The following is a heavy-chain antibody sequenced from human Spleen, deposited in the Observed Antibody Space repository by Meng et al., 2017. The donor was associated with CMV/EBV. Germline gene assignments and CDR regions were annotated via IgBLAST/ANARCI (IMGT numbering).Heavy chain of an antibody. CDR1: GGCSGRGGDR. CDR3: ALATDNWFDP. CDR2: NYYNWDN. V-gene: IGHV4-39*07. Sequence: VTGGCSGRGGDRWAWGREPPGKGREWIGSNYYNWDNFYKPSLKSRGTISGDTSKNQFSLKVNALTAADTAVYYCALATDNWFDPWGQGILVTVSS. J-gene: IGHJ5*02. D-gene: IGHD1-26*01.